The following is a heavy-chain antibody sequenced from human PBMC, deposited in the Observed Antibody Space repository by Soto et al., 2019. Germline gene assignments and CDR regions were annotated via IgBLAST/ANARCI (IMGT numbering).Heavy chain of an antibody. CDR1: GFTFSSYG. CDR3: ARDVVPYYYYGMDV. D-gene: IGHD2-8*01. Sequence: GGSLRLSCAASGFTFSSYGMHWVRQAPGKGLEWVAVIWYDGSNKYYADSVKGRFTISRDNCKNTLYLQMNSLRAEDTAVYYCARDVVPYYYYGMDVWGQGTTVTVSS. CDR2: IWYDGSNK. J-gene: IGHJ6*02. V-gene: IGHV3-33*01.